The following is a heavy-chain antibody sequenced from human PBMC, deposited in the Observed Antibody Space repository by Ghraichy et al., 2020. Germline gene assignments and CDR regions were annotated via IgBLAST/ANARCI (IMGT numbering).Heavy chain of an antibody. V-gene: IGHV4-59*01. CDR2: VYHSGST. CDR3: ARSRYEKIVAPLDS. Sequence: SETLSLTCSVSGDSISSYYWSWFRQSPGRGLEWIGYVYHSGSTSYSPSLKSRATISVAPSKIEFSLNLTYVTAADTAVYYCARSRYEKIVAPLDSWGQGTLVTVSS. CDR1: GDSISSYY. J-gene: IGHJ4*02. D-gene: IGHD5-12*01.